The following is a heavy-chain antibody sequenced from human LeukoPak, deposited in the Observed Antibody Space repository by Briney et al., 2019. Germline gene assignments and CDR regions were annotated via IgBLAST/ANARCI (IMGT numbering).Heavy chain of an antibody. CDR3: AREGGIVGATRTPERGAFY. Sequence: PGGSLRLSCAASGFTFDDYAMHWVRQAPGKGLEWVSSISSSSSYIYYADSVKGRFTISRDNAKNSLYLQMNSLRAEDTAVYYCAREGGIVGATRTPERGAFYWGQGTLVTVSS. CDR1: GFTFDDYA. V-gene: IGHV3-21*01. J-gene: IGHJ4*02. D-gene: IGHD1-26*01. CDR2: ISSSSSYI.